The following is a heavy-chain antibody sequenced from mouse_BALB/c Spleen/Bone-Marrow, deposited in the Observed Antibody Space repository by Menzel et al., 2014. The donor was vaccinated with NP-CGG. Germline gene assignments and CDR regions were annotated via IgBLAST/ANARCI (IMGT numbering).Heavy chain of an antibody. V-gene: IGHV2-9*02. D-gene: IGHD1-1*02. CDR3: ARIWSEGFAY. CDR1: GFSLTSYG. CDR2: IWAGGST. J-gene: IGHJ3*01. Sequence: VQLQQSGPGLVAPSQSLSITCTVSGFSLTSYGVHWVRHPPGKGLEWLGGIWAGGSTNYNSALISRLGISKDNSKSQIFLKRNSLKTDDTDMCYWARIWSEGFAYWGQGTLVTVSA.